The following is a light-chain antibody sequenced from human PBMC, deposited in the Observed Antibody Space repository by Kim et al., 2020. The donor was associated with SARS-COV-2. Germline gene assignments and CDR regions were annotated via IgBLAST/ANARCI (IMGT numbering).Light chain of an antibody. CDR2: QDT. V-gene: IGLV3-1*01. Sequence: SYELTQPPSVSVSPGQTASITCSGDKLGDKFVFWYQQKPGQSPVLFIYQDTKRPSGIPGRFSASYSGNTATLTISGTQATDEADYYCHAWDSGTAVVFGGGTQLTVL. J-gene: IGLJ2*01. CDR1: KLGDKF. CDR3: HAWDSGTAVV.